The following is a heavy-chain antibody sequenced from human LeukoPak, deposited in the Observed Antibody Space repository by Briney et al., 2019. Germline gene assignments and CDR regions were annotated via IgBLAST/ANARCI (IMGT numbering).Heavy chain of an antibody. CDR1: GFTVRNYS. D-gene: IGHD3-10*01. CDR2: ISSITSIT. V-gene: IGHV3-48*04. Sequence: GGSLRLSCVASGFTVRNYSMNWVRQAPGKGLEWVSYISSITSITYNADSVKGRFTISRDSAKTSLYLQMNSLRAEDTAVYYCAREAVWFGKTYYYYYMDVWGKGTTVTVSS. CDR3: AREAVWFGKTYYYYYMDV. J-gene: IGHJ6*03.